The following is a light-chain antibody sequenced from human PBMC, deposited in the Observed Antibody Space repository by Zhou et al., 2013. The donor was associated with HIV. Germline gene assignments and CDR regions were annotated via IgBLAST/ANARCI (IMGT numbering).Light chain of an antibody. Sequence: DIQMTQSPSSLSASVGDTVTITCQASQEISTSVDWYQQTPGKAPKLLIHDASELETGVPPRFSGDVFRTQFTLTISGLQPEDFATYFCQQSYSSPPTFGGGTKVE. CDR2: DAS. J-gene: IGKJ4*01. CDR3: QQSYSSPPT. CDR1: QEISTS. V-gene: IGKV1-33*01.